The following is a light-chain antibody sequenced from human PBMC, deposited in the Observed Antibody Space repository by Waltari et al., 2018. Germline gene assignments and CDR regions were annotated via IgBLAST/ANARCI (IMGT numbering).Light chain of an antibody. J-gene: IGLJ2*01. CDR3: ASFTSSRFVA. CDR2: DVS. V-gene: IGLV2-14*01. CDR1: DRAIGGYNY. Sequence: QSALTQPASVSGSPGQTITISCAGTDRAIGGYNYVSWYQQCPDKAPKVLIYDVSNRPSGVSNRVSGSKSGNTASLTISGLQAEDEGDYYCASFTSSRFVAFGGGTKVTVL.